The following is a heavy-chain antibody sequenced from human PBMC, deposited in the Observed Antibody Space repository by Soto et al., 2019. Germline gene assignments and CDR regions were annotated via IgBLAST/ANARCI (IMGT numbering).Heavy chain of an antibody. Sequence: VGSLRLSCAASGFTFSSYSMNWVRQAPGKGLEWVSSISSSSSYIYYADSVKGRFTISRDNAKNSLYLQMNSLRAEDTAVYYCARPQRYDSSGYYETYRPYGMDVWGQGTTVTVSS. D-gene: IGHD3-22*01. CDR3: ARPQRYDSSGYYETYRPYGMDV. V-gene: IGHV3-21*01. J-gene: IGHJ6*02. CDR2: ISSSSSYI. CDR1: GFTFSSYS.